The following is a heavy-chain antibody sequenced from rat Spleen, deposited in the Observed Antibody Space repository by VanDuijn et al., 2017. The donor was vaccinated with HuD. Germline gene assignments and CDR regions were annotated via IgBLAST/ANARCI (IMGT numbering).Heavy chain of an antibody. CDR2: ISTSGGST. D-gene: IGHD1-12*03. V-gene: IGHV5-25*01. Sequence: EVQLVESGGGLVQPGRSLKLSCAASGFTFSNYDMAWVRQAPTKGLEWVASISTSGGSTYYRDSVKGRFTVSRDNAKSTLYLQMDSLRSEDTATYYYARGDGYYRTMDAWGQGVSVTVSS. CDR1: GFTFSNYD. CDR3: ARGDGYYRTMDA. J-gene: IGHJ4*01.